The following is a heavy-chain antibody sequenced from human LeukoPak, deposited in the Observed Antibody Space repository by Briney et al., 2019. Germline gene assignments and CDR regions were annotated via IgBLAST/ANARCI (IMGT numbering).Heavy chain of an antibody. CDR2: ISGSGGST. J-gene: IGHJ5*02. CDR3: AKRGYSYGYYNWFDP. Sequence: GGSLRLSCAASGFTFSSYAMSWVRQAPGKGLEWVSAISGSGGSTYYADSVKGRLTISRDNSKNTLYLQMNSLRAEDTAVYYCAKRGYSYGYYNWFDPWGQGTLVTVSS. CDR1: GFTFSSYA. D-gene: IGHD5-18*01. V-gene: IGHV3-23*01.